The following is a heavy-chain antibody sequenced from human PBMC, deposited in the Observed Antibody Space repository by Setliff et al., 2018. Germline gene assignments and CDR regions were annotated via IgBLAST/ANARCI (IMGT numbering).Heavy chain of an antibody. CDR3: ARKGSVYSSGWYFDY. Sequence: ASVKVSCKASGYTFTGYYMHWVRQAPGQGPEWMGWINPNSGGTNYAQKFQGRVTMTRDTSISTAYMELSRLRSDDTAVYYCARKGSVYSSGWYFDYWGQGTLVTVSS. J-gene: IGHJ4*02. D-gene: IGHD6-19*01. V-gene: IGHV1-2*02. CDR2: INPNSGGT. CDR1: GYTFTGYY.